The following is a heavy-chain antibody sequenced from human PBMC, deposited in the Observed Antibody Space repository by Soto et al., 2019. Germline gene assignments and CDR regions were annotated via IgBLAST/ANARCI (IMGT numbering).Heavy chain of an antibody. Sequence: QVQLVQSGAEVKKPGASVKVSCKASGYTFTSYAINWVRQATGQGLEWMGWMNPNSGTTGYAQKFQGRATMTRNTSISTAYMEMSRLRSEDTAVYYCASVVHYDFWRGYLDQTENAFDIWGQGTMVTVSS. V-gene: IGHV1-8*01. CDR2: MNPNSGTT. CDR3: ASVVHYDFWRGYLDQTENAFDI. CDR1: GYTFTSYA. D-gene: IGHD3-3*01. J-gene: IGHJ3*02.